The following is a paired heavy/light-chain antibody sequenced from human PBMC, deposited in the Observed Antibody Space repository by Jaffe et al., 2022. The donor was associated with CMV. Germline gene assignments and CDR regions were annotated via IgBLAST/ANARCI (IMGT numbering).Heavy chain of an antibody. Sequence: EVQLVESGGGLVQPGRSLRLSCAASGFTFDDYAMHWVRQAPGKGLEWVSGISWNSGSIGYADSVKGRFTISRDNAKNSLYLQMNSLRAEDTALYYCAKAYLPYTSLKEIRWWDTAMVTDAFDIWGQGTMVTVSS. V-gene: IGHV3-9*01. D-gene: IGHD5-18*01. CDR2: ISWNSGSI. J-gene: IGHJ3*02. CDR3: AKAYLPYTSLKEIRWWDTAMVTDAFDI. CDR1: GFTFDDYA.
Light chain of an antibody. V-gene: IGKV3-15*01. CDR3: QQYNNWPPN. CDR1: QSVSSN. CDR2: GAS. Sequence: EIVMTQSPATLSVSPGERATLSCRASQSVSSNLAWYQQKPGQAPRLLIYGASTRATGIPARFSGSGSGTEFTLTISSLQSEDFAVYYCQQYNNWPPNFGPGTKVDIK. J-gene: IGKJ3*01.